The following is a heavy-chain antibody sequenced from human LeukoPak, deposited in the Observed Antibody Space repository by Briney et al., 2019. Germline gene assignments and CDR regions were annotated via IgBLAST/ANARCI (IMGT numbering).Heavy chain of an antibody. J-gene: IGHJ4*02. Sequence: PGGSLRLSCAASGFTFSSYEMNWVRQAPGKGLEWVSYISGSDTTTHYADSVKGRFTISRDNSKNTLYLQMNSLRAEDTAVYFCAKDQVVPFDYWGQGTLVTVSS. D-gene: IGHD2-2*01. CDR2: ISGSDTTT. V-gene: IGHV3-23*01. CDR1: GFTFSSYE. CDR3: AKDQVVPFDY.